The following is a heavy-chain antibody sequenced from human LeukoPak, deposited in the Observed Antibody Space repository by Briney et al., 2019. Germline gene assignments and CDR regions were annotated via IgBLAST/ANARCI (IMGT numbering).Heavy chain of an antibody. CDR1: GFTFSNYW. V-gene: IGHV3-74*01. D-gene: IGHD5-24*01. J-gene: IGHJ4*02. CDR3: SRDLRGRDDY. Sequence: PGGSLRLSRAASGFTFSNYWMHWVRQAPGKGLVWVSRINEGGSVTDYADSVKGRFTISRDNAKNTLYLEMNSLRAEDTAVYYCSRDLRGRDDYWGQGTLVSVSS. CDR2: INEGGSVT.